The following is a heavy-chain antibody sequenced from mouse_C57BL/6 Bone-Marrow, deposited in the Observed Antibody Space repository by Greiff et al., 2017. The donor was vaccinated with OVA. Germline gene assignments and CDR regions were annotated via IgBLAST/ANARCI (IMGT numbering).Heavy chain of an antibody. V-gene: IGHV1-18*01. Sequence: EVQLQQSGPELVKPGASVKIPCKASGYTFTDYNMDWVKQSHGKSLEWIGDINPNNGGTIYNQKFKGKATLTVDKSSRTAYMELRSLTSEDTAVYYCAREGVGRNYFDYWGQGTTLTVSS. CDR3: AREGVGRNYFDY. CDR2: INPNNGGT. J-gene: IGHJ2*01. CDR1: GYTFTDYN. D-gene: IGHD4-1*01.